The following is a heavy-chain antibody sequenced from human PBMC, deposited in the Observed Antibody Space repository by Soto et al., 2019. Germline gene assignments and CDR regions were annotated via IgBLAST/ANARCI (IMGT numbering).Heavy chain of an antibody. V-gene: IGHV3-33*01. CDR3: ARDGVGATTFYGYFDY. J-gene: IGHJ4*02. D-gene: IGHD1-26*01. CDR2: LRYDGSNK. Sequence: QVQLVESGGGVVQPGRSLRLSCAASGFRFSGFGMHWVRQAPGKGLEWVAILRYDGSNKYYADSVKVRFTITRDNSQNTLYLQMDSLCVEDTAVYYCARDGVGATTFYGYFDYWGEGILVTVSS. CDR1: GFRFSGFG.